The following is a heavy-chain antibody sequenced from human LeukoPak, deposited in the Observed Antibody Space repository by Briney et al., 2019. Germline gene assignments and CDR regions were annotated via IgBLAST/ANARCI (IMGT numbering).Heavy chain of an antibody. D-gene: IGHD1-1*01. J-gene: IGHJ4*02. Sequence: PGGSLRLSCAASGFTYSTYGMSWVRQAPGKGLKWVSGISGSGTSINYADSVKDRFTISNDNSKNTLFLQMRSLGAEDTAVYFCARIGSGTAFDYWGQGILVTVSS. CDR1: GFTYSTYG. CDR3: ARIGSGTAFDY. V-gene: IGHV3-23*01. CDR2: ISGSGTSI.